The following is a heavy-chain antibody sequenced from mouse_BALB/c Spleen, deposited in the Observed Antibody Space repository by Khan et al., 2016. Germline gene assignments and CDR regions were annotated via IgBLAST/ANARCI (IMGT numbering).Heavy chain of an antibody. J-gene: IGHJ3*01. V-gene: IGHV14-3*02. Sequence: VQLKQSGAELVKPGASVKLSCTASGFNIKDTYMHWMIQRPEQGLEWIGRIDPANDNTKYDPKFQGKATITADTSSNTAYLQLSSLKSEDTAGYYCARSYYASWFVYWGQGTLVTVSA. D-gene: IGHD2-10*01. CDR3: ARSYYASWFVY. CDR2: IDPANDNT. CDR1: GFNIKDTY.